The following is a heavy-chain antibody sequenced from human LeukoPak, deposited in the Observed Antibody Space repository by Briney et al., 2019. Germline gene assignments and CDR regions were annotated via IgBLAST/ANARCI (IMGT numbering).Heavy chain of an antibody. CDR1: GYTFTGYD. V-gene: IGHV1-2*02. Sequence: GASMKVSCKASGYTFTGYDINWVRQATGQGLEWMGWINPNSGGTNYAQKFQGRVTMTRDTSISTAYMELSRLRSDDTAVYYCARVAAHCSSTSCYLGIYYFDYWGQGPLVTVSS. D-gene: IGHD2-2*01. J-gene: IGHJ4*02. CDR2: INPNSGGT. CDR3: ARVAAHCSSTSCYLGIYYFDY.